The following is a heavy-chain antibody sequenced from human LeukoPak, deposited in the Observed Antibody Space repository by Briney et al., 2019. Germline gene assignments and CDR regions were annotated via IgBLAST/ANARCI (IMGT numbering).Heavy chain of an antibody. V-gene: IGHV4-4*07. Sequence: SSETLSLTCTVSGGSIWNYYWSWIRQPAGKGLEWIGRIYTSGSTNYNPSLKSRLTMSIDSSKNQFSLILTSVTAADTAVYYCARVALITIHENDAFDIWGQGTVVTVSS. CDR1: GGSIWNYY. D-gene: IGHD3-3*01. CDR3: ARVALITIHENDAFDI. CDR2: IYTSGST. J-gene: IGHJ3*02.